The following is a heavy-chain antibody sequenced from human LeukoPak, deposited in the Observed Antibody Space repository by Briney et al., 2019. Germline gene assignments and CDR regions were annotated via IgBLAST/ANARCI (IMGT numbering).Heavy chain of an antibody. CDR3: ARGLPLGFCTYGVCYPPKHLDF. Sequence: GASVKVSCKASGYTFTSYGISWVRQAPGQGLEWMGWISAYNGNTGYKQKCQARLTITRDTSISAAYMELSSLASDDTAVYFCARGLPLGFCTYGVCYPPKHLDFWGQGTLVTVSS. V-gene: IGHV1-18*01. CDR2: ISAYNGNT. D-gene: IGHD2-8*01. CDR1: GYTFTSYG. J-gene: IGHJ4*02.